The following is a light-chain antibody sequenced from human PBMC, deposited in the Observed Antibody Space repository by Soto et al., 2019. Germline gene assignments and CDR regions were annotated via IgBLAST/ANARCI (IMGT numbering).Light chain of an antibody. V-gene: IGLV2-14*01. CDR2: DVS. CDR3: SSYTSSSTLKV. Sequence: QSVLGQPPDVPVSPGQSITISCTGASSDVGGYNYVSWYQQHPGKAPKLMIYDVSNRPSGVSNRFSGSKSGNTASLTISGLQAEDEADYYCSSYTSSSTLKVFGTGT. J-gene: IGLJ1*01. CDR1: SSDVGGYNY.